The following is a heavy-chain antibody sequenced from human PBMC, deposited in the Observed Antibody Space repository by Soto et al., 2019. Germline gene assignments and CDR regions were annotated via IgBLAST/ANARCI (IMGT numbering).Heavy chain of an antibody. Sequence: QVQLQESGPGLVKPSETVSLICTVSGDSISGYYWSWIRQPAGKGLEWIGRIYSSGNTNYNPSLKSRVTMSVDMSKNQFSLKLTSVTAADTAMYYCARGDVFDLLGEGTKVTVSS. J-gene: IGHJ3*01. CDR2: IYSSGNT. V-gene: IGHV4-4*07. CDR3: ARGDVFDL. CDR1: GDSISGYY.